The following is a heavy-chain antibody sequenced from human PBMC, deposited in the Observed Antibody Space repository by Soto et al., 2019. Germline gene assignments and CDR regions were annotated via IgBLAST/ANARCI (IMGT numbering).Heavy chain of an antibody. CDR2: IYYSGST. J-gene: IGHJ4*02. Sequence: SETLSLTCTVSGGSISSGDYYWSWIRQPPGKGLEWIGYIYYSGSTYYNPSLKSRVTISVDTSKNQFSLKLSSVTAADTAVYYCARGDLAARPTNFDYWGQGTLVTVSS. D-gene: IGHD6-6*01. CDR1: GGSISSGDYY. V-gene: IGHV4-30-4*01. CDR3: ARGDLAARPTNFDY.